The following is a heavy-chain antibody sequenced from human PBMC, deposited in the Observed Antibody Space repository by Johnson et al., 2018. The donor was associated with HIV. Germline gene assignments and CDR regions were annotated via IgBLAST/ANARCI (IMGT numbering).Heavy chain of an antibody. CDR2: IGDAGSNK. Sequence: QVQLVESGGGVVQPGGSLRLSCVASGFTFSSYGMHWVRQAPGKGLEWVAVIGDAGSNKYYGDSVKGRFTISRDHPKNTLYLQMNSLRAEDTAVYYCARAQAGIAAHEGNEPNSDAFDIWGQGTMVTVSS. V-gene: IGHV3-30*02. CDR1: GFTFSSYG. J-gene: IGHJ3*02. CDR3: ARAQAGIAAHEGNEPNSDAFDI. D-gene: IGHD6-6*01.